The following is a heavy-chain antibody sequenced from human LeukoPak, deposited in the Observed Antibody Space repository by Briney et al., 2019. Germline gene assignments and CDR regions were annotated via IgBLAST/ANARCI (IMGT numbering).Heavy chain of an antibody. Sequence: GGSLRLSCAASGFTFSSYAMSWVRQAPGKGLEWVSAISGSGGSTYYADSVKGRFTISRDNSKNTLYLQMNSLRAEDTAVYYCAASYGSGRVRAAYWGQGTLVTVAS. V-gene: IGHV3-23*01. J-gene: IGHJ4*02. CDR3: AASYGSGRVRAAY. CDR1: GFTFSSYA. D-gene: IGHD3-10*01. CDR2: ISGSGGST.